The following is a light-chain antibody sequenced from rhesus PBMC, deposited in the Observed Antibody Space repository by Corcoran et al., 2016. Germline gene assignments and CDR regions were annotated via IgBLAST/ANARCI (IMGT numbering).Light chain of an antibody. V-gene: IGKV1-22*01. Sequence: DIQMTQSPSSLSALVGDTVTITCRASQCISSWLDWYQQQPGKDPKLLIYKAASLQSGVPSRVSGSGSGTDFTLTISSLQPEDFATCCCLQYSSSPPTFGQGTKVEI. CDR1: QCISSW. CDR2: KAA. J-gene: IGKJ1*01. CDR3: LQYSSSPPT.